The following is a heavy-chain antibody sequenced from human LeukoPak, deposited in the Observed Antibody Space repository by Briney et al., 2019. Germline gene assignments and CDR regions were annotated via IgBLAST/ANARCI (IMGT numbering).Heavy chain of an antibody. V-gene: IGHV5-10-1*01. J-gene: IGHJ4*02. CDR1: GYSFTTYW. D-gene: IGHD6-19*01. Sequence: GESLKIPCKGSGYSFTTYWISWVRQMPGKGLEWMGRIDPSGSSTDYSPSFQGHVTISADKSISTAYLQWSSLKASDTAMYYCATGGSGWLYWGQGTLVTVSS. CDR3: ATGGSGWLY. CDR2: IDPSGSST.